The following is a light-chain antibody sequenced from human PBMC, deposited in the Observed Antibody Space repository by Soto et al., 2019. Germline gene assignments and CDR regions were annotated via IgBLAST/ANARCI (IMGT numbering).Light chain of an antibody. CDR1: QSVSGY. V-gene: IGKV3-11*01. J-gene: IGKJ1*01. CDR3: QQRRKWRT. Sequence: EIVLTQSTATLSLSPVERATLSFRASQSVSGYLAWYQQKPGHAPRLLSYDASKRATGLPARFSGSGFGTDFTLTISSLEPEDFAVYYCQQRRKWRTFAQGTKVDIK. CDR2: DAS.